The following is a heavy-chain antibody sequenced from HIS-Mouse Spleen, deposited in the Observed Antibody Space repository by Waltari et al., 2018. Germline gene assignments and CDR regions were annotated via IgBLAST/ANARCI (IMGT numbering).Heavy chain of an antibody. D-gene: IGHD6-13*01. CDR2: IYYSGRT. J-gene: IGHJ2*01. CDR1: GGSISSSSYY. CDR3: AREIPYSSSWYDWYFDL. Sequence: QLQLQESGPGLVKPSETLSLTCTVSGGSISSSSYYWGWIRQPPGKGLEWIGSIYYSGRTDYNPSLKRRVTISVDTSKNQFSLKLSSVTAADTAVYYCAREIPYSSSWYDWYFDLWGRGTLVTVSS. V-gene: IGHV4-39*07.